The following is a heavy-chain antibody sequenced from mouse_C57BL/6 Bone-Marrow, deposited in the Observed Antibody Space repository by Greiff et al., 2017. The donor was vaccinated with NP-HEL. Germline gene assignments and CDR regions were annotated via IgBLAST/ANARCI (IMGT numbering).Heavy chain of an antibody. D-gene: IGHD2-2*01. CDR3: VRLHGYHWYFDV. CDR1: GFSFNTYA. V-gene: IGHV10-1*01. J-gene: IGHJ1*03. CDR2: IRSKSNNYAT. Sequence: EVQGVESGGGLVQPKGSLKLSCAASGFSFNTYAMNWVRQAPGKGLEWVARIRSKSNNYATYYADSVKDRFTISRDDSESMLYLQMNNLKTEDTAMYYCVRLHGYHWYFDVWGTGTTVTVSS.